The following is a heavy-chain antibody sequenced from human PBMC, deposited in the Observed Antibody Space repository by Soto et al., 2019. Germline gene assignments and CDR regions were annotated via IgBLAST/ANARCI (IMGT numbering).Heavy chain of an antibody. V-gene: IGHV3-33*01. CDR2: IWYDGSNK. D-gene: IGHD3-16*01. CDR3: ARDKGEVVWAPWGMDV. CDR1: GFTFSSYG. J-gene: IGHJ6*02. Sequence: QVQLVESGGGVVQPGRSLRLSCAASGFTFSSYGMHWVRQAPGKGLEWVAVIWYDGSNKYYADSVKGRFTISRDNSKNTLYLQMNSLRAEDTAVYYCARDKGEVVWAPWGMDVWGQGTTVTVSS.